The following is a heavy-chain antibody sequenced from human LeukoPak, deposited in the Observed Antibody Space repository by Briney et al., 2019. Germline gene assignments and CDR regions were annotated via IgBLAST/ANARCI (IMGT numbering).Heavy chain of an antibody. Sequence: PGGSLRLSCAASGFTFSSYAMSWVRQAPGKGLEWVSSVTNSGGSTYYADSVKGRFAISRDNSKNTLYLQMNTLRADDTAVYYCVQETGHNWGHLDYWGQGTLVTVSS. CDR1: GFTFSSYA. V-gene: IGHV3-23*01. CDR2: VTNSGGST. J-gene: IGHJ4*02. D-gene: IGHD1-1*01. CDR3: VQETGHNWGHLDY.